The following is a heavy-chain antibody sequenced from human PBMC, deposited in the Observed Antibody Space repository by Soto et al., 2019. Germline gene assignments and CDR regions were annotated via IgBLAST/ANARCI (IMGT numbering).Heavy chain of an antibody. CDR2: ISGRSSTI. D-gene: IGHD2-15*01. V-gene: IGHV3-48*01. J-gene: IGHJ4*02. CDR3: AKSGDNCSSGTCSKDFDC. CDR1: GSSFSSYS. Sequence: PGGSLRLSCAASGSSFSSYSMNWVRQAPGKGLEWVSYISGRSSTIYYGDSVKGRFTISRDNAKNSLYLQMNSLRAEDTAVYYCAKSGDNCSSGTCSKDFDCWGQGTLVTVSS.